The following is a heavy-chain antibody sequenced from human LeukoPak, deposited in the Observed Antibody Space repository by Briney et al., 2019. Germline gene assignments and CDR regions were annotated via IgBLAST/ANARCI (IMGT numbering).Heavy chain of an antibody. Sequence: PSETLSLTCTVSGGSISSYYWSWIRQPPGKGLEWIGYISYSGSTNYNPSLKSRVTISVDTSKNQFSLKLSSVTAADTAVYYCARASITMMMANFFDYWGQGTLVTVSS. D-gene: IGHD3-22*01. CDR1: GGSISSYY. CDR3: ARASITMMMANFFDY. CDR2: ISYSGST. J-gene: IGHJ4*02. V-gene: IGHV4-59*01.